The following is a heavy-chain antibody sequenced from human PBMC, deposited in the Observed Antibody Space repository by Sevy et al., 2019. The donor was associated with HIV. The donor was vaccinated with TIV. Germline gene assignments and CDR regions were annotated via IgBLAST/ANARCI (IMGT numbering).Heavy chain of an antibody. CDR1: GDSISSGVY. CDR3: ASDLRSFYNYFDY. D-gene: IGHD6-13*01. CDR2: VYRSGIT. V-gene: IGHV4-38-2*01. Sequence: SETLSLTCDVSGDSISSGVYWGCSRRYPGKGLEWIVGVYRSGITYDYASFKSRTTISVDTSKNQFSLKMNSMTAADTGVYYCASDLRSFYNYFDYWGQGILVTVSS. J-gene: IGHJ4*02.